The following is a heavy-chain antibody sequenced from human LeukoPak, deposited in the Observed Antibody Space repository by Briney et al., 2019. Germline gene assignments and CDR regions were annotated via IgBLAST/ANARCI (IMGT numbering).Heavy chain of an antibody. CDR2: IRYDGSNK. CDR3: AKEDRFLEWSPYYFDY. J-gene: IGHJ4*02. V-gene: IGHV3-30*02. Sequence: PGGSLRLSCAASGFTFSSYAMHGVRQAPGKGLGWGACIRYDGSNKYYADSVKVRFTISRDNSKNTLYLQMTRLRAEDTAVYYCAKEDRFLEWSPYYFDYWGQGTLVTVSS. D-gene: IGHD3-3*01. CDR1: GFTFSSYA.